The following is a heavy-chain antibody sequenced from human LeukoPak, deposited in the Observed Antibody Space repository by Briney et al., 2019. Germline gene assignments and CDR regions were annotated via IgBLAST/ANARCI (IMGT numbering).Heavy chain of an antibody. V-gene: IGHV3-30*03. CDR3: AGAILRQYYDFWSGYWTGDGQDAFDI. Sequence: AGGSLRLSCAASGFTFSSYGMHWVRQAPGKGLEWVAVISYDGSNKYYADSVKGRFTISRDNSKNTLYLQMNSLRAEDTAVYYCAGAILRQYYDFWSGYWTGDGQDAFDIWGQGTMVTVSS. CDR1: GFTFSSYG. J-gene: IGHJ3*02. D-gene: IGHD3-3*01. CDR2: ISYDGSNK.